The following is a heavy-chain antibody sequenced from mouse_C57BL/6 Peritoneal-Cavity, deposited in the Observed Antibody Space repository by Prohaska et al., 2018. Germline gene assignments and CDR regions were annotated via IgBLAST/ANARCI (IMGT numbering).Heavy chain of an antibody. CDR1: GYTFTDYE. J-gene: IGHJ2*01. CDR3: TREGNY. V-gene: IGHV1-15*01. CDR2: IDPETGGT. Sequence: GAELVRPGASVTLSCKASGYTFTDYEMHWVKQTPVHGLEWIGAIDPETGGTAYNQKFKGKAILTADKSSSTAYMELRSLTSEDSAVYYCTREGNYWGQGTTLTGSS.